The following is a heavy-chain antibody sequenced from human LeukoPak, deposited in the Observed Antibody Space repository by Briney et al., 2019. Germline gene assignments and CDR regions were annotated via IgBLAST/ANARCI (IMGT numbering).Heavy chain of an antibody. J-gene: IGHJ4*02. V-gene: IGHV3-7*01. CDR1: GFTFSSYW. CDR2: IKQDGSEK. D-gene: IGHD3-10*01. Sequence: GGSLRLSCAASGFTFSSYWMSWVRQAPGKGLEWVANIKQDGSEKQYVDSVKGRFTISRDNVKNSLYLQMNSLRVEDTAVYYCAKASRGPGETYWGQGTLVTVSS. CDR3: AKASRGPGETY.